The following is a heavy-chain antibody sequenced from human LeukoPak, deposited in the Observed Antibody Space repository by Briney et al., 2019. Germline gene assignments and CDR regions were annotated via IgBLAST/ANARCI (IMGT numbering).Heavy chain of an antibody. CDR2: MNPNSGNT. D-gene: IGHD1-26*01. J-gene: IGHJ6*02. Sequence: ASVKVSCKASGYTFTSYDINWVRQATGQGLEWMEWMNPNSGNTGYAQKFQGRVTMTRNTSISTAYMELSSLRSEDTAVYYCARGTPGSGSYYYYGMDVWGQGTTVTVSS. V-gene: IGHV1-8*01. CDR3: ARGTPGSGSYYYYGMDV. CDR1: GYTFTSYD.